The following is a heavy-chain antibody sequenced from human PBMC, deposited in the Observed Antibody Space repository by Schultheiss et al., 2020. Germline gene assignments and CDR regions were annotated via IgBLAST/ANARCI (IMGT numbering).Heavy chain of an antibody. V-gene: IGHV4-39*07. Sequence: SQSLSLTCTVSGGSISSSSYYWGWIRQPPGKGLEWIGSIYTSGSTNYNPSLKSRVTMSVDTSKNWVSLKLSSVTAADTAVYYCARELRITMVRGVIGYYYYGMDVWGQGTTVTVSS. CDR3: ARELRITMVRGVIGYYYYGMDV. CDR2: IYTSGST. CDR1: GGSISSSSYY. D-gene: IGHD3-10*01. J-gene: IGHJ6*02.